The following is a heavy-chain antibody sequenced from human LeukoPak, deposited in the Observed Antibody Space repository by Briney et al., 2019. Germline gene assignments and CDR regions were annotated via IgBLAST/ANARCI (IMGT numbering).Heavy chain of an antibody. V-gene: IGHV3-21*01. Sequence: GGSLRLSCAASGFTFSSYSMNWVRQAPGKGLEWVSSISSSSSYIYYADSVKGRFTISRDNAKNSLYLQMNSLRAEDTAVYYCARVSVGATIDYWGQGTLATVSS. D-gene: IGHD1-26*01. CDR3: ARVSVGATIDY. CDR2: ISSSSSYI. CDR1: GFTFSSYS. J-gene: IGHJ4*02.